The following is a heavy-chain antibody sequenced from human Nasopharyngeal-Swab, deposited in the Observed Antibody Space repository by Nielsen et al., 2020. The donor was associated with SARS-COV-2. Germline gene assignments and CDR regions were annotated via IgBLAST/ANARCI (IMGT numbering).Heavy chain of an antibody. Sequence: ASVKVSCKASGYTFTSYYMRWVRQAPGQGLEWMGIINPSGGSTSYAQKFQGRATMTRDTSTSTVYMELSSLRSEDTAVYYCARLSRYYYYGMDVWGQGTTVTVSS. V-gene: IGHV1-46*01. CDR3: ARLSRYYYYGMDV. CDR1: GYTFTSYY. D-gene: IGHD2-2*01. J-gene: IGHJ6*02. CDR2: INPSGGST.